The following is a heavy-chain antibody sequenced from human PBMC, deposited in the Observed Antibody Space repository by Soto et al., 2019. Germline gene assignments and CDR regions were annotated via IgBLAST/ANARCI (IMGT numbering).Heavy chain of an antibody. Sequence: QVQLQESGPGLVKPSQTLSLTCTVSGCSISSGGYYWSWIRQHPGKGLEWIGYIYYSGSTCYNPSLKSRVTISVDTSKNQSSLQLSSVTAADTAVYYCARRAYGSGPFDPWGQGTLVTVSS. D-gene: IGHD3-10*01. CDR2: IYYSGST. V-gene: IGHV4-31*03. CDR3: ARRAYGSGPFDP. J-gene: IGHJ5*02. CDR1: GCSISSGGYY.